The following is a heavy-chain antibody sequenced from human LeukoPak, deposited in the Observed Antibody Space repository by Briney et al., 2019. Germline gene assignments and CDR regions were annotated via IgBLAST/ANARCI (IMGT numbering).Heavy chain of an antibody. CDR1: GYTFSSYA. J-gene: IGHJ4*01. D-gene: IGHD1-26*01. CDR3: ARRSGTYSDFDS. V-gene: IGHV1-18*01. Sequence: ASVKVSCKASGYTFSSYAISWVRQAPGQGLEWMGWISTDKGNTYYAQKLQGRVTMTTDRSTSTAHMELRSLRSGDTAVYYCARRSGTYSDFDSWGQGTLVTVSS. CDR2: ISTDKGNT.